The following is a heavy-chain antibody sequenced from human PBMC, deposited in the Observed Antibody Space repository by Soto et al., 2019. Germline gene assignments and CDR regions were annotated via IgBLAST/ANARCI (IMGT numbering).Heavy chain of an antibody. D-gene: IGHD3-22*01. Sequence: QVQLQESGPGLVKPSETLSLTCTVSGVSISSYYWSWIRQPPGKGLEWIGYIYYSGSTNYNPSLKSRVTISVDTSKNQFSLKLSSVTAADTAVYYCARSRGGYFDYWVQGTLVTVSS. J-gene: IGHJ4*02. V-gene: IGHV4-59*01. CDR2: IYYSGST. CDR1: GVSISSYY. CDR3: ARSRGGYFDY.